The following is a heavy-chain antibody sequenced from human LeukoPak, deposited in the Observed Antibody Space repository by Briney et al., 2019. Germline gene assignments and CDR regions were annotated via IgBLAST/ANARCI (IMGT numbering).Heavy chain of an antibody. V-gene: IGHV4-34*01. J-gene: IGHJ6*03. Sequence: PSETLSLTCAVYGGSFSGYYWSWIRQPPGKGLEWIGEINHSGSTNYNPSLKSRVTISVDTSKNQFSLKLSSVTAADTAVYYCARAKSGSGSQHYYYYYMDVWGKGTTVTISS. CDR2: INHSGST. CDR3: ARAKSGSGSQHYYYYYMDV. D-gene: IGHD3-10*01. CDR1: GGSFSGYY.